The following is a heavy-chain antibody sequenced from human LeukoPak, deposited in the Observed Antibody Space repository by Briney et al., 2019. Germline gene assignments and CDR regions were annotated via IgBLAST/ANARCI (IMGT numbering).Heavy chain of an antibody. CDR1: GYTLTDYY. D-gene: IGHD1-26*01. CDR3: ARDWRGSYFPDF. V-gene: IGHV1-2*02. CDR2: INPNSGDT. J-gene: IGHJ4*02. Sequence: GASVKVSCKASGYTLTDYYTHWVRQAPGQGLEWMGWINPNSGDTNYAQKFQGRVTMTRDTSISTAYMDLGRLTSDDTAIYYCARDWRGSYFPDFWGQGTLVTVSS.